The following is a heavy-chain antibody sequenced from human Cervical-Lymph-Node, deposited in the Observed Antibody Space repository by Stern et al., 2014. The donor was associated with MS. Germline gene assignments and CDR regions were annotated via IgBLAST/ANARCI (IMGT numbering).Heavy chain of an antibody. D-gene: IGHD6-13*01. CDR2: IYYSGSP. V-gene: IGHV4-31*03. CDR3: ARVDSSSWYEY. J-gene: IGHJ4*02. Sequence: HVQLVESGPGLVKPSQTLSLTCTVSGGSISSGGYYWSWIRQHPGKGLEWIGYIYYSGSPYYNPSLKSRVTISVDTSKNQFSLKLSSVTAADTAVYYCARVDSSSWYEYWGQGTLVTVSS. CDR1: GGSISSGGYY.